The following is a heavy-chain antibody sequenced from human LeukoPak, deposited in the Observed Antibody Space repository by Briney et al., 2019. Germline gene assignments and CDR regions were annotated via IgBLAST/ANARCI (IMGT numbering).Heavy chain of an antibody. Sequence: GRSLRLSCAASGFTFSNYGMHWVRQAPGKGLEWVAVIWHDGSNKYYADSVKGRLTISRDNAKNKLYLQMNSLRAEDTAVYYCARDGFCSSSSCYPLNWFDPWGQGTLVTVSS. CDR3: ARDGFCSSSSCYPLNWFDP. CDR1: GFTFSNYG. J-gene: IGHJ5*02. D-gene: IGHD2-2*03. CDR2: IWHDGSNK. V-gene: IGHV3-33*01.